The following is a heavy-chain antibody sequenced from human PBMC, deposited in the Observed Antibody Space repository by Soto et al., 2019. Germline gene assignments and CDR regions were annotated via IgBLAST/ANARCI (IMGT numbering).Heavy chain of an antibody. J-gene: IGHJ3*02. CDR1: GFTFSSYG. Sequence: VQLVESGGGVVQPGRSLRLSCAASGFTFSSYGMHWVRQAPGKGLVWVSRINSDGSSTSYADSVKGRFTISRDNAKNTLYLQMNSLRAEDTAVYYCVAHGRLVAFDIWGQGTMVTVSS. D-gene: IGHD6-19*01. V-gene: IGHV3-74*02. CDR2: INSDGSST. CDR3: VAHGRLVAFDI.